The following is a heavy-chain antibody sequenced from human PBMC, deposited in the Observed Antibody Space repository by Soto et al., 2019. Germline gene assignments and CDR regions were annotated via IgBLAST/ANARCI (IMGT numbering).Heavy chain of an antibody. CDR3: ARALRDYYYYYYMDV. CDR1: GGTFSSYT. CDR2: IIPILGIA. J-gene: IGHJ6*03. Sequence: QVQLVQSGAEVKKPGSSVKVSCKASGGTFSSYTISWVRQAPGQGLEWMGRIIPILGIANYAQKFQGRVTITADKSTSTAYMELSSLRSKDTAVYYCARALRDYYYYYYMDVWGKGTTVTVSS. V-gene: IGHV1-69*02.